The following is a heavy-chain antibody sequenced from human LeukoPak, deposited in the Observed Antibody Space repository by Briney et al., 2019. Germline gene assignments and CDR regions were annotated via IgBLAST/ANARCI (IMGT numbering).Heavy chain of an antibody. CDR3: ARAFSSGWYPYSIGGLWFDF. J-gene: IGHJ4*02. V-gene: IGHV4-59*01. CDR2: IYYSGST. D-gene: IGHD6-19*01. Sequence: SETLSLTCTVSGGSISSYYWSWIRQPPGKGLEWIRYIYYSGSTNCNPSLKSRVTVSVDTSKNQFSLKLSSVPAADTAVYYCARAFSSGWYPYSIGGLWFDFWGQGTLVTVSS. CDR1: GGSISSYY.